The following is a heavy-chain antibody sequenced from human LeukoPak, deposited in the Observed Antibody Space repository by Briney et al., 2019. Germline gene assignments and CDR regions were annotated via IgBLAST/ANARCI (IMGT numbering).Heavy chain of an antibody. J-gene: IGHJ4*02. Sequence: GESLKISCKGSGYSFLSYWIGWVRQMPGKGLEWVGIIYPGDSDTRYSPSFQGQVSISADKSISTAYLQWSSLKASDTAMYYCARQYSSSDYDYWGQGTLVTVSS. CDR1: GYSFLSYW. CDR2: IYPGDSDT. D-gene: IGHD6-6*01. CDR3: ARQYSSSDYDY. V-gene: IGHV5-51*01.